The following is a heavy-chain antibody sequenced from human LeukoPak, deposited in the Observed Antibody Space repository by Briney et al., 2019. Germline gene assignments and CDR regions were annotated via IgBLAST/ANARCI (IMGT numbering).Heavy chain of an antibody. Sequence: GGSLRLSCAASGFTFSSYAMHWVRQAPGKGLEWVAVISYDGSNKYYADSVKGRFTISRDNSKNTLYLHMNSLRAEDTAVYYCARDWWYVWYNWNDFYGMDVWGEGPTDTV. CDR2: ISYDGSNK. CDR3: ARDWWYVWYNWNDFYGMDV. V-gene: IGHV3-30*04. CDR1: GFTFSSYA. J-gene: IGHJ6*02. D-gene: IGHD1-1*01.